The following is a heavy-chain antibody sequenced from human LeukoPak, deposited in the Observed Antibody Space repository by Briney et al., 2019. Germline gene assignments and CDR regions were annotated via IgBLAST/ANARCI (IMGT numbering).Heavy chain of an antibody. Sequence: SETLSLTCAIYGGSFSTYYWSWIRQPPGKGLEWIGDINHTGSTTYNPSLKSRVTMSVDTSKNQFSLRLNSVTAADTAVYYCARDLAGSGLGGSDYFDYWGQGTLVTVSS. CDR2: INHTGST. V-gene: IGHV4-34*01. J-gene: IGHJ4*02. CDR1: GGSFSTYY. D-gene: IGHD2-15*01. CDR3: ARDLAGSGLGGSDYFDY.